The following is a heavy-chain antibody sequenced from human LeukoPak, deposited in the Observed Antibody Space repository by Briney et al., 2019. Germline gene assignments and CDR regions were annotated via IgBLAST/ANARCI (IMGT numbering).Heavy chain of an antibody. CDR2: ISSSSSYI. CDR3: ARDRGSKGYYYYMDV. CDR1: GFTFSSYS. Sequence: TAGGSLRLSCAASGFTFSSYSMNWVRQAPGKGLEWVSSISSSSSYIYYADSVKGRFTISRDNAKNSLYLQMNSLRAEDTAVYYCARDRGSKGYYYYMDVGGKGPRVTIS. D-gene: IGHD3-10*01. J-gene: IGHJ6*03. V-gene: IGHV3-21*01.